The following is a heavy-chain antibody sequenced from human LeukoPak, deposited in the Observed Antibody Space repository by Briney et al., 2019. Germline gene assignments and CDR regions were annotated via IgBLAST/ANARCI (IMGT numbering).Heavy chain of an antibody. CDR3: ARDSSGQDAFDI. D-gene: IGHD3-22*01. J-gene: IGHJ3*02. Sequence: GASVKVSCKASGYTFTNYGISWVRQAPGQGLEWMGWISAYNGNTNYAQKLQGRVTITADESTSTAYMELSSLRSEDTAVYYCARDSSGQDAFDIWGQGTMVTVSS. V-gene: IGHV1-18*01. CDR1: GYTFTNYG. CDR2: ISAYNGNT.